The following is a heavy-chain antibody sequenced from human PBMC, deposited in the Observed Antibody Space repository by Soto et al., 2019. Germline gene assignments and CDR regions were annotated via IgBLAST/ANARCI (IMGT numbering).Heavy chain of an antibody. CDR3: AKDLEYSSSRPWYFDL. CDR1: GFTFSSYA. CDR2: ISGSGGST. D-gene: IGHD6-13*01. Sequence: GGSLRLSCADSGFTFSSYAMSWVRQAPGKGLEWVSAISGSGGSTYYADSVKGRFTISRDNSKNTLYLQMNSLRAEDTAVYYCAKDLEYSSSRPWYFDLWGRGTLVTVSS. V-gene: IGHV3-23*01. J-gene: IGHJ2*01.